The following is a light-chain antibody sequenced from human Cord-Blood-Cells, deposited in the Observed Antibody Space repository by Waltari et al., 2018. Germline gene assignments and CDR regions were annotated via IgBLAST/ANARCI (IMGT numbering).Light chain of an antibody. V-gene: IGLV1-40*01. Sequence: QSVLTQPPSVSGAPGQRVTISCTGSSSNIGAGYDVHRYQQLPGSAPKLLNFGNAERPPGVPDRYSGSKSGTSSSLAITGRQAEDEADYYGQPYGSGLSGPVVFGGGTKLTAL. CDR2: GNA. J-gene: IGLJ2*01. CDR3: QPYGSGLSGPVV. CDR1: SSNIGAGYD.